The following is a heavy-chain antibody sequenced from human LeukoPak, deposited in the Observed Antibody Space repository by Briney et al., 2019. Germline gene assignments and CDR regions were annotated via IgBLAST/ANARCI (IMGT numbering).Heavy chain of an antibody. CDR3: AKDVGNDLTGYYNWFDP. J-gene: IGHJ5*02. CDR1: GFTFSTYG. CDR2: IRHDGSNK. V-gene: IGHV3-30*02. D-gene: IGHD3-9*01. Sequence: GGSLRLSCAASGFTFSTYGMHWARQAPGKGLEWVAFIRHDGSNKYYADSVKGRFTISRDSSENTLYLQMSSLRPEDTAVYYCAKDVGNDLTGYYNWFDPWGQGTLVTVSS.